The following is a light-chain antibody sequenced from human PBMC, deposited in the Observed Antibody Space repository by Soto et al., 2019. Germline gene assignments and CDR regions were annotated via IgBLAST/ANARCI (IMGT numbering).Light chain of an antibody. V-gene: IGKV1-8*01. J-gene: IGKJ2*01. Sequence: AIRMTQSPSSFSASTGDRGTITCRASQGISSYLAWYQQKPGKDPKLLIYAASTLQSGVPSRFSGSGSGTDFTLTISCLQSEDFATYYCQQYYSYPPYTFGQGTKLEIK. CDR2: AAS. CDR1: QGISSY. CDR3: QQYYSYPPYT.